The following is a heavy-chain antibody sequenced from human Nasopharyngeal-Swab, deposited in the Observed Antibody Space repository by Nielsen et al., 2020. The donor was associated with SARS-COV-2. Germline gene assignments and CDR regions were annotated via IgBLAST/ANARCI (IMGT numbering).Heavy chain of an antibody. CDR2: IGDKEHSYAT. Sequence: GGSLRLTCAASGFVFSASAIHWVRQAPGKGLEWVCRIGDKEHSYATTYGVAVKGRFTISRDDSNNTAYLQMDSLKTEDTALYYCTTDYYFDYWGQGTLVTVSS. V-gene: IGHV3-73*01. CDR1: GFVFSASA. CDR3: TTDYYFDY. J-gene: IGHJ4*02.